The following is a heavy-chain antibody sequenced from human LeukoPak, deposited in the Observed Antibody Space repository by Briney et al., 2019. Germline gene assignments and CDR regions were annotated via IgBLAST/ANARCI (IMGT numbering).Heavy chain of an antibody. CDR2: IKEDGSQK. CDR1: GLTFSRSW. Sequence: GGSLRLSCAASGLTFSRSWMHWVRQAPGKGLEWVAAIKEDGSQKDYVASVRGRSTVSRDNARNSLYLQTSSLRPDDTAVYYCSTGGPMGSSWGQGTLVTVS. J-gene: IGHJ4*02. CDR3: STGGPMGSS. D-gene: IGHD3-10*01. V-gene: IGHV3-7*01.